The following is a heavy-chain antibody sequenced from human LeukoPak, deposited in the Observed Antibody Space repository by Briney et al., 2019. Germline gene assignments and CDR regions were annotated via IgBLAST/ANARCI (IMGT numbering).Heavy chain of an antibody. Sequence: GASVKVSCKASGYTFTSYAISWVRQAPGQRLEWMGWINAGNGNTKYSQKFQGRVTITRDTSASTAYMELSSLRSEDTAVYYCAIPSFVTGGEGWFDPWGQGTLVTVSS. D-gene: IGHD3-16*01. CDR1: GYTFTSYA. V-gene: IGHV1-3*01. CDR2: INAGNGNT. CDR3: AIPSFVTGGEGWFDP. J-gene: IGHJ5*02.